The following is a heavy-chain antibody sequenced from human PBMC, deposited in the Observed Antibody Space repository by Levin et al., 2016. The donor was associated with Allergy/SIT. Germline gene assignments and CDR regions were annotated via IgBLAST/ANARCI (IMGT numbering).Heavy chain of an antibody. Sequence: VRQAPGKGLEWVAVIWYDGSNKYYADSVKGRFTISRDNSKNTLYLQMNSLRAEDTAVYYCARENVDTAMALDYWGQGTLVTVSS. CDR3: ARENVDTAMALDY. V-gene: IGHV3-33*01. J-gene: IGHJ4*02. CDR2: IWYDGSNK. D-gene: IGHD5-18*01.